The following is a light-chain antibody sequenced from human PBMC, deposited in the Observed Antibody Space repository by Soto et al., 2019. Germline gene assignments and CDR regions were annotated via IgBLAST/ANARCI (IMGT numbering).Light chain of an antibody. CDR2: GNT. CDR1: SSNIGAGYD. Sequence: QPVLTQPPSVSGAPGLRVTISCTGSSSNIGAGYDVHWYQQLPGTAPKLLIYGNTNRPSGVPDRFSGSKSGTSASLAITGLQAEDEADYYCQSYDSSLSGYVVFGGGTKLTVL. V-gene: IGLV1-40*01. J-gene: IGLJ2*01. CDR3: QSYDSSLSGYVV.